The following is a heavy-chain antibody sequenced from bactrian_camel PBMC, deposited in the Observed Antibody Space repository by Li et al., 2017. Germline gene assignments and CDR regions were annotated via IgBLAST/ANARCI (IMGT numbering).Heavy chain of an antibody. D-gene: IGHD6*01. J-gene: IGHJ4*01. V-gene: IGHV3-2*01. CDR2: LFPFNNQT. Sequence: QVQLVESGGGSVQAGGSLTLSCVLPKLDVRPCVAWFRQAPGKGREGVAALFPFNNQTYYTDSVKGRFSISGDSARTTLYLQMNSLKPEDTAMYYCAADNEGPAPAALVRGSWSGDTWTHWGQGTQVTVS. CDR1: KLDVRPC. CDR3: AADNEGPAPAALVRGSWSGDTWTH.